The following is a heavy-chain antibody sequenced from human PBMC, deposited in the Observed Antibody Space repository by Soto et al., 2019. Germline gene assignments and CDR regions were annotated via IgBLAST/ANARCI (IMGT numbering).Heavy chain of an antibody. D-gene: IGHD1-1*01. J-gene: IGHJ4*02. CDR2: IYYSGST. Sequence: PSETLSLTCTVSGGSISSYYWSWIRQPPGKGLEWIGYIYYSGSTNYNPSLKSRVTISVDTSENQFSLKLSSVTAADTAVYYCARVWMERGFDYWGQGTLVTVSS. CDR1: GGSISSYY. V-gene: IGHV4-59*01. CDR3: ARVWMERGFDY.